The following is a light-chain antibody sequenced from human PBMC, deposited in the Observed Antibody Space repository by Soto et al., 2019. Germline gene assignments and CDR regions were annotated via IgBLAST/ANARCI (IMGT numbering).Light chain of an antibody. CDR1: QSVSSN. V-gene: IGKV3-15*01. J-gene: IGKJ5*01. CDR2: GAS. CDR3: HQYNNWPPTT. Sequence: EIVMTQSPATLSVSPGERATLSCRASQSVSSNLAWYQQKPGQAPRLLIYGASTRATGLPARFSGSGSGTEFTLTISSLQSEDVAVDYCHQYNNWPPTTFGQGTRLEIK.